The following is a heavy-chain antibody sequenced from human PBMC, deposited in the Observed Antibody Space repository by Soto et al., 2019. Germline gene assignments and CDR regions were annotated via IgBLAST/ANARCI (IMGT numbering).Heavy chain of an antibody. CDR1: GFTFSSYW. D-gene: IGHD3-10*01. J-gene: IGHJ4*02. CDR3: ARDILASGVDY. V-gene: IGHV3-74*01. CDR2: ISSDGSGA. Sequence: GSLRLSCAASGFTFSSYWMHWVRQAPGKGLMWVSRISSDGSGATYADSVKGRFTNSRDNGKNTLYLQMNSLRAEDTAVYYCARDILASGVDYWGQGTLVTVSS.